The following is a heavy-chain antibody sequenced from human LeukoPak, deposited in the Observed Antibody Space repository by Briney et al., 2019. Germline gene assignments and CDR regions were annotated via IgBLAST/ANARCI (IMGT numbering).Heavy chain of an antibody. J-gene: IGHJ4*02. CDR3: TRELGGSYNDY. V-gene: IGHV1-24*01. CDR1: GDTLTELS. D-gene: IGHD1-26*01. Sequence: ASVKVSCKVSGDTLTELSMHWVRQAPGKGLEWMGGFDPKEGERVYAQNFQGRFTMTRDTSTSTVYMELSSLRSEDTAVYYCTRELGGSYNDYWGQGTLVTVPS. CDR2: FDPKEGER.